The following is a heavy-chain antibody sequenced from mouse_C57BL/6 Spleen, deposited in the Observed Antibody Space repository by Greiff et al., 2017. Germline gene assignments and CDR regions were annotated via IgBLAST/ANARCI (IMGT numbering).Heavy chain of an antibody. Sequence: EVKVVESEGGLVQPGSSMKLSCTASGFTFSDYYMAWVRQVPEKGLEWVANINYDGSSTYYLDSLKSRFIISRDNAKNILYLQMSSLKSEDTATYYCARDRESNYCFVYFDYWGQGTTLTVSS. J-gene: IGHJ2*01. V-gene: IGHV5-16*01. CDR1: GFTFSDYY. CDR3: ARDRESNYCFVYFDY. CDR2: INYDGSST. D-gene: IGHD2-5*01.